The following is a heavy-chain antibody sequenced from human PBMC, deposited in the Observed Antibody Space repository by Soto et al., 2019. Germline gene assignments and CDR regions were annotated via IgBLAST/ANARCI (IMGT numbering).Heavy chain of an antibody. CDR2: ISPKTGGS. V-gene: IGHV1-2*02. J-gene: IGHJ4*02. D-gene: IGHD3-22*01. Sequence: ASVKVSCKASGSTFTAYYIHWVRQAPGQGLEYMGWISPKTGGSNLAQNFQGRVSMTRDTSNSTLYMEVRRLRSDDTALYYCARDGQDYYDTRGYHFLTYWGQGTLVTVSS. CDR3: ARDGQDYYDTRGYHFLTY. CDR1: GSTFTAYY.